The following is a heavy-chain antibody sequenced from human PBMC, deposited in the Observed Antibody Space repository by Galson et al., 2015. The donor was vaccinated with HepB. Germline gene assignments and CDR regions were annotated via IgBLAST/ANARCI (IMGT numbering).Heavy chain of an antibody. CDR3: ALNTPHYDFWSGPTARGGNYFDY. V-gene: IGHV3-48*01. CDR2: ISSSSSTI. Sequence: SLRLSCAASGFTFSSYSMNWVRQAPGKGLEWVSYISSSSSTIYYADSVKGRFTISRDNAKNSLYLQMNSLRAEDTAVYYCALNTPHYDFWSGPTARGGNYFDYWGQGTLVTVSS. D-gene: IGHD3-3*01. J-gene: IGHJ4*02. CDR1: GFTFSSYS.